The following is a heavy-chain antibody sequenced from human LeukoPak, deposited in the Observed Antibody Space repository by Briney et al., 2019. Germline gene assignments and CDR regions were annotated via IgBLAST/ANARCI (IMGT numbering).Heavy chain of an antibody. D-gene: IGHD3-10*01. J-gene: IGHJ4*02. V-gene: IGHV5-51*01. CDR1: GYSFTSYW. Sequence: GESLKISCKGSGYSFTSYWIGWVRQMPGKGLEWMGIIYPGDSDTRYSPSLQGQVTISADKSISTAYLQWSSLKASDTAMYYCARGVFWFGELWYFDYWGQGTLVTVSS. CDR2: IYPGDSDT. CDR3: ARGVFWFGELWYFDY.